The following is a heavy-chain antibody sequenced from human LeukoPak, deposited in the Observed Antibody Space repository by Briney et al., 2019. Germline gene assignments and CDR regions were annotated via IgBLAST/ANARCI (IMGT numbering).Heavy chain of an antibody. Sequence: ASVKVSCKASGYTFITYGINWVRQAPGQGPEWMGWINPYNGNTKYAQKFQGRATMTTDTSTSTSYMELRSLRSDDRAVYYCARLGSRGYFAIDYWGQGTLVTVAS. J-gene: IGHJ4*02. D-gene: IGHD3-22*01. V-gene: IGHV1-18*01. CDR2: INPYNGNT. CDR1: GYTFITYG. CDR3: ARLGSRGYFAIDY.